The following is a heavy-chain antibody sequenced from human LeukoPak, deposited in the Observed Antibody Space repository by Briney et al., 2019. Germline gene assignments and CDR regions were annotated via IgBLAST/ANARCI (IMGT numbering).Heavy chain of an antibody. Sequence: SQTLSLTCAISGDSVSSNSAAWNWIRQSPSRGLEWLGRTHYRSKWYNDYAVSVKSRITINPDTSKNQFSLQLNSVTPENTAVYYCAREGFVVVTAIVEAFDIWGQGTMVTVSS. CDR2: THYRSKWYN. CDR3: AREGFVVVTAIVEAFDI. CDR1: GDSVSSNSAA. D-gene: IGHD2-21*02. J-gene: IGHJ3*02. V-gene: IGHV6-1*01.